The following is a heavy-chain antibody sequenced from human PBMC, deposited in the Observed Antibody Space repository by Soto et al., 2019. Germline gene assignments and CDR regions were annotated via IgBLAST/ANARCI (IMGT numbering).Heavy chain of an antibody. CDR1: GGSLTGYY. J-gene: IGHJ4*02. V-gene: IGHV4-34*01. Sequence: QVQLQQWGAGLLKPSETLSLTCTVNGGSLTGYYWSWIRQPPGKGLEWIGEVKDGGSTNYSPSLRGRVSISEDTSKYRCSLRRISVTAADTAVYFCARGQEGIVATHWDQGALVTVSS. CDR3: ARGQEGIVATH. CDR2: VKDGGST. D-gene: IGHD5-12*01.